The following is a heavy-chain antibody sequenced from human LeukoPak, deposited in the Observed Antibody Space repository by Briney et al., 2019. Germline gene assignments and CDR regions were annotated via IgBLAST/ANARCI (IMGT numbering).Heavy chain of an antibody. CDR2: MNPNSGNT. D-gene: IGHD3-10*01. J-gene: IGHJ6*02. CDR1: GYTFTNYD. CDR3: ARVLDTYSSVSGDDYYGMDV. Sequence: ASVKVSCKASGYTFTNYDINWVRQATGQGLEWMGWMNPNSGNTGYAQRFQGRVTMTRDTSFSTAYMGLSRLTSDDTAVYFCARVLDTYSSVSGDDYYGMDVWGQGTTVTVSS. V-gene: IGHV1-8*01.